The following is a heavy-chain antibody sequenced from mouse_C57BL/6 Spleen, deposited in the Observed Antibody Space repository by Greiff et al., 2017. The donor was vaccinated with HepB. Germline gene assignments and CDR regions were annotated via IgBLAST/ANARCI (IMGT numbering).Heavy chain of an antibody. CDR1: AFTFSDYG. CDR2: ISSGSSTI. Sequence: DVHLVESGGGLVKPGGSLKLSCAASAFTFSDYGMHWVRQAPEKGLEWVAYISSGSSTIYYADTVKGRFTISRDNAKNTLFLQMTSLRSEDTAMYYCARRYGSSPFDYWGQGTTLTVSS. V-gene: IGHV5-17*01. J-gene: IGHJ2*01. D-gene: IGHD1-1*01. CDR3: ARRYGSSPFDY.